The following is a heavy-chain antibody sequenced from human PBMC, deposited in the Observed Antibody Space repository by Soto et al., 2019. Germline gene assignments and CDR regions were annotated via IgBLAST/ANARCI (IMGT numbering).Heavy chain of an antibody. Sequence: QVQLVQSGAEVKKPGASVKVSCKASGYTFTSYYMHWVRQAPGQGLEWMGIINPSGGSTSYAQKFQGRVTMTRVTSTSTVYMELSSLRSEDTAVYYCARDRELGPYYYYYGMDVWGQGTTVTVSS. CDR3: ARDRELGPYYYYYGMDV. J-gene: IGHJ6*02. CDR2: INPSGGST. V-gene: IGHV1-46*01. CDR1: GYTFTSYY. D-gene: IGHD7-27*01.